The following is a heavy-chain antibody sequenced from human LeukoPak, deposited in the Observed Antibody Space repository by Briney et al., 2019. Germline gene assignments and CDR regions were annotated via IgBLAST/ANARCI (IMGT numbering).Heavy chain of an antibody. J-gene: IGHJ6*03. CDR2: IIPSGHTT. D-gene: IGHD2-21*01. CDR1: GFTFSSYE. V-gene: IGHV3-23*01. CDR3: AKDDSPYYYYMDV. Sequence: GGSLRLSCAASGFTFSSYEMNWVRQAPGKGLEWVSGIIPSGHTTYYADSVRGRFTISRDNSRNTLYLQMNSLRAEDTAVYYCAKDDSPYYYYMDVWGKGTTVTVSS.